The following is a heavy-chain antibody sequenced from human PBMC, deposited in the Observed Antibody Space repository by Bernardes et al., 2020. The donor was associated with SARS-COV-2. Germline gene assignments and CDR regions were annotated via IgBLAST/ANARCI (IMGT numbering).Heavy chain of an antibody. V-gene: IGHV1-2*02. CDR2: INPYSGAA. CDR1: GYTFTNYY. D-gene: IGHD3-10*01. J-gene: IGHJ4*02. Sequence: ASVKVSCKASGYTFTNYYIHWVRQAPGQGLEWMGWINPYSGAAEYAQKFQGGVTMTRDTSITTAYMELSRLTSDDTAVYFCARTDMVRGVYRDYWGQGTLVTVSS. CDR3: ARTDMVRGVYRDY.